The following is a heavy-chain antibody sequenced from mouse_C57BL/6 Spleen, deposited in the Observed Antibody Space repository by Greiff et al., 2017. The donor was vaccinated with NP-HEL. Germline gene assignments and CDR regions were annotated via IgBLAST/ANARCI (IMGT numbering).Heavy chain of an antibody. D-gene: IGHD1-1*01. J-gene: IGHJ4*01. CDR3: ARKRSYYAMDY. Sequence: VQLQQSGPELVKPGASVKISCKASGYAFSSSWMNWVKLRPGKGLEWIGRVYPGDGDTNYNGQFKGKATLTADKSSSTAYMQLSSLTSEDSAVYFCARKRSYYAMDYWGQGTSVTVSS. CDR1: GYAFSSSW. V-gene: IGHV1-82*01. CDR2: VYPGDGDT.